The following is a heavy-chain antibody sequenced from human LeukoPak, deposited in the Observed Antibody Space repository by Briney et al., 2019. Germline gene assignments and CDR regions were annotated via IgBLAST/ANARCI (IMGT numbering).Heavy chain of an antibody. V-gene: IGHV3-48*03. D-gene: IGHD5-24*01. J-gene: IGHJ4*02. Sequence: PGGSLRLSCAASGFTFSSYEMNWVRQAPGKGLEWVSYISSSGSTTYYADSVKGRFTISRDNAKNSLNLQMNSLRAEDTTVYYCPRDGSKGYYFDYWGQGTLVTVSS. CDR3: PRDGSKGYYFDY. CDR1: GFTFSSYE. CDR2: ISSSGSTT.